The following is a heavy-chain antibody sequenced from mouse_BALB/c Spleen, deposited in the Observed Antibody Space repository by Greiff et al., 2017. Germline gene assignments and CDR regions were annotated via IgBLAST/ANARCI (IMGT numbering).Heavy chain of an antibody. Sequence: EVQLQESGGGLVQPGGSLKLSCAASGFTFSSYTMSWVRQTPEKRLEWVAYISNGGGSTYYPDTVKGRFTISRDNAKNTLYLQMSSLKSEDTAMYYCARQDGNYVDYAMDYWGQGTSVTVSS. J-gene: IGHJ4*01. V-gene: IGHV5-12-2*01. CDR1: GFTFSSYT. D-gene: IGHD2-1*01. CDR3: ARQDGNYVDYAMDY. CDR2: ISNGGGST.